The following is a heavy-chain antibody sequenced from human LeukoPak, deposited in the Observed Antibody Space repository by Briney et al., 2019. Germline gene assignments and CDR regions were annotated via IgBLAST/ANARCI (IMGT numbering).Heavy chain of an antibody. D-gene: IGHD3-10*01. J-gene: IGHJ3*02. Sequence: GGSLRLSCAASGFTFSSYAMHWVRQAPGKGLEWVAVISYDGSNKYYADSVKGRFTISRDNSKNTLYLQMNSLRAEDTAVYYCARGGVTMVRGAKPATDAFDIWGQGTMVTVSS. V-gene: IGHV3-30-3*01. CDR2: ISYDGSNK. CDR1: GFTFSSYA. CDR3: ARGGVTMVRGAKPATDAFDI.